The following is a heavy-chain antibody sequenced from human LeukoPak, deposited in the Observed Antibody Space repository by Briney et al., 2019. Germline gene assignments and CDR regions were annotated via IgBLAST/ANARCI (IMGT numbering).Heavy chain of an antibody. CDR3: ARDPVTVTTNNWFDP. V-gene: IGHV1-69*04. CDR2: IIPILGIA. CDR1: GGTFSSYT. D-gene: IGHD4-17*01. J-gene: IGHJ5*02. Sequence: SVKVSCKASGGTFSSYTISWVRQAPGQGLEWMGRIIPILGIANYAQKFQGRVTITADKSTSTAYMELSSLRSEDTAMYYCARDPVTVTTNNWFDPWGQGTLVTVSS.